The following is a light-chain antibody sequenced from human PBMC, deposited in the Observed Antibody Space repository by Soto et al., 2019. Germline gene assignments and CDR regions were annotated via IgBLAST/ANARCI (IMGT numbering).Light chain of an antibody. CDR3: QQYNDWTPIT. V-gene: IGKV3-15*01. Sequence: EVVMTQSPATLSLSPGERATLSCRASQSVSSDLDWYQQKPGQAPRLLIYGASTRATDIPARFSGGGSGTEFTLTISSLQSEDFAMYYCQQYNDWTPITFGPGTKVDIK. CDR1: QSVSSD. CDR2: GAS. J-gene: IGKJ3*01.